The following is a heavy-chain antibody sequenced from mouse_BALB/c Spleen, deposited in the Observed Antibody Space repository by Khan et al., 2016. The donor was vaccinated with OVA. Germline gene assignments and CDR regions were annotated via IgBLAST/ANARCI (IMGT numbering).Heavy chain of an antibody. V-gene: IGHV1-7*01. Sequence: QVQLQQSGAELAKPGASVKMSCKASGYTFTNYWMHWVKQRPGQGLEWIGYINPSTGYTEYNQKFKDKATLTADKSSSTAYMQLSSLKSEDSAVYYCARCRYDERGDYWGQGTTLTVAS. CDR1: GYTFTNYW. CDR3: ARCRYDERGDY. D-gene: IGHD2-14*01. J-gene: IGHJ2*01. CDR2: INPSTGYT.